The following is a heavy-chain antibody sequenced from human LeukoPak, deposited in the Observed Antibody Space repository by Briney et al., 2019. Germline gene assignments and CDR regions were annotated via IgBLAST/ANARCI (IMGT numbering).Heavy chain of an antibody. Sequence: PGGSLRLSCVASGFTFSSYWMSWVRQAPGEGLEWVANIKHDGTQNYYVGSVKGRFTISRDNAKNSLYLQMNSLRAEETAVYYCARLRPYSSDWYAYYGMDVWGQGTTVTVSS. V-gene: IGHV3-7*04. CDR1: GFTFSSYW. CDR3: ARLRPYSSDWYAYYGMDV. J-gene: IGHJ6*02. CDR2: IKHDGTQN. D-gene: IGHD6-13*01.